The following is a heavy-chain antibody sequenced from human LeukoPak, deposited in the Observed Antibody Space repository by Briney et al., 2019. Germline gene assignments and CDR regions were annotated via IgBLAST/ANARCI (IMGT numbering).Heavy chain of an antibody. J-gene: IGHJ5*02. Sequence: SETLSLTCTVSGGSISSYYWSWIRQPPGKGLEWIGYIYYSGSTNYNPSLKSRVTISVDTSKNQFSLKLSSVAAADTAVYYCARVGLYGDLNWFDPWGQGTLVTVSS. CDR1: GGSISSYY. D-gene: IGHD4-17*01. V-gene: IGHV4-59*01. CDR2: IYYSGST. CDR3: ARVGLYGDLNWFDP.